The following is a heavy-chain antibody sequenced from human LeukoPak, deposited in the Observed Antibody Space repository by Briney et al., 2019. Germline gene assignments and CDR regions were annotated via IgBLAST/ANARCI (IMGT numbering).Heavy chain of an antibody. CDR1: GFTFSSYS. CDR2: ISGSGGST. D-gene: IGHD3-3*01. V-gene: IGHV3-23*01. CDR3: AKGITIFGVVIIPLDY. Sequence: GGSLRLSCAASGFTFSSYSMNWVRQAPGKGLEWVSAISGSGGSTYYADSVKGRFTISRDNSKNTLYLQMNSLRAEDTAVYYCAKGITIFGVVIIPLDYWGQGTPVTVSS. J-gene: IGHJ4*02.